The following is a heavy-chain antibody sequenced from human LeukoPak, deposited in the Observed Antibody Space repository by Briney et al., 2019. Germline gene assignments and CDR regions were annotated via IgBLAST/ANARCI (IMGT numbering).Heavy chain of an antibody. CDR2: IDDRGGI. Sequence: PETLSLTCTVSGGSISSYYWSWIRQPPGKGLEWIGYIDDRGGINYNPSLKSRVTMSVDTSKYQFSLRLNSVTAADTAVYYCARNSPTRLAHWGQGTLVTV. CDR3: ARNSPTRLAH. V-gene: IGHV4-59*01. D-gene: IGHD6-19*01. J-gene: IGHJ4*02. CDR1: GGSISSYY.